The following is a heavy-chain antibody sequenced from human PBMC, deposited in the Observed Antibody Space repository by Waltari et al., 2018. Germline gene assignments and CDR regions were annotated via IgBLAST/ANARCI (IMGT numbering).Heavy chain of an antibody. D-gene: IGHD3-16*01. CDR3: ARRKLGEAFDI. CDR2: TIPIFGSP. CDR1: GCNFGRYA. V-gene: IGHV1-69*12. Sequence: QVQLVQSGAEVKKPGSSVRVSCRASGCNFGRYALTWVRQAPGQGLEWMGGTIPIFGSPMYAPKFQGRVSITADELTYTVYMELNSLRSDDTAIYYCARRKLGEAFDIWGQGTMVIISS. J-gene: IGHJ3*02.